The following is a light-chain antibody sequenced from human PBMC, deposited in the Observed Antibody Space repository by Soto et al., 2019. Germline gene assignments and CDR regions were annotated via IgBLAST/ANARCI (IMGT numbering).Light chain of an antibody. V-gene: IGLV2-23*01. CDR3: CSYAGNSNYV. Sequence: QSALTQPASVSGSPGQSITISCTGTSSDVGSYNLVSWYQQHPGKAPKLMIFEGSKRPSGVSNRFSGSKSGNTASLTISGLQAEDEADYYCCSYAGNSNYVFGTGTKLTVL. J-gene: IGLJ1*01. CDR2: EGS. CDR1: SSDVGSYNL.